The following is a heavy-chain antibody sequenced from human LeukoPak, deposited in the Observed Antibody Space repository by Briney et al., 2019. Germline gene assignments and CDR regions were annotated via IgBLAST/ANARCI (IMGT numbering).Heavy chain of an antibody. J-gene: IGHJ4*02. D-gene: IGHD2-15*01. CDR2: ITSTDSST. CDR3: VRDSSWSFDY. CDR1: GFIFSSYS. Sequence: GGSLRLSCAASGFIFSSYSMNWVRQAPGKGLVWVSYITSTDSSTHFADSVKGRFTISRDNAKNSLYLQMNSLRDEDTAVYYCVRDSSWSFDYWGQGTLVTVSS. V-gene: IGHV3-48*02.